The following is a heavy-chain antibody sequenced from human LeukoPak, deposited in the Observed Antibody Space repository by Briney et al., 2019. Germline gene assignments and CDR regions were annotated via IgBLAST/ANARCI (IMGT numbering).Heavy chain of an antibody. CDR1: GFTVSSNY. CDR2: IYSGGNT. D-gene: IGHD6-13*01. CDR3: ASTNFATLSSWSL. V-gene: IGHV3-66*01. J-gene: IGHJ4*02. Sequence: GGSLRLSCAASGFTVSSNYMSWVRQAPGKGLEWVSVIYSGGNTYYADSVKGRFTISRDNSKNTLYLQMNSLRAEDTAVYYCASTNFATLSSWSLWGQGTLVTVSS.